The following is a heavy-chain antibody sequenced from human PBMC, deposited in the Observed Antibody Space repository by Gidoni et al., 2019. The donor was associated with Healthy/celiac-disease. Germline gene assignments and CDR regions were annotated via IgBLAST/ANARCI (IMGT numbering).Heavy chain of an antibody. CDR1: GFTFISYS. CDR3: ARGWGLREYSSSSDNFDY. CDR2: ISSRSSYI. Sequence: EVQLVESGGGLVKPGGSLRLSCAASGFTFISYSINLVRPAPGKGLEWVSSISSRSSYIYYADSVKGRFTISRDNATTSLYLQMNSLRAEDTAVYYCARGWGLREYSSSSDNFDYWGQGTLVTVSS. D-gene: IGHD6-6*01. J-gene: IGHJ4*02. V-gene: IGHV3-21*01.